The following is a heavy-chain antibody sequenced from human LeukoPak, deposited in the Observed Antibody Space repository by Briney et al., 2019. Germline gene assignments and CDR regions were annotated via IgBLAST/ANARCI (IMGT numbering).Heavy chain of an antibody. CDR2: IYYSGST. J-gene: IGHJ4*02. CDR1: GGSISSYY. CDR3: ARLGRYSGSYSPIH. D-gene: IGHD1-26*01. Sequence: PSETLSLTCTVSGGSISSYYWSWIRQPPGKGLEWIGYIYYSGSTNYNPSLKSRVTISVDTSKNQFSLKLSSVTAADTAVYYCARLGRYSGSYSPIHWGQGTLVTVSS. V-gene: IGHV4-59*08.